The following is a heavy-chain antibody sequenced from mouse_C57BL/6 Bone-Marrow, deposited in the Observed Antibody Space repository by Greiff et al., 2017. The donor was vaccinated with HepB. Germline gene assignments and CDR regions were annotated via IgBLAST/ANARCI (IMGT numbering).Heavy chain of an antibody. CDR1: GYTFTEYT. D-gene: IGHD1-1*01. CDR3: ARHGGPFYYGSSYGYFDV. Sequence: VQLVESGAELVKPGASVKLSCKASGYTFTEYTIHWVKQRSGQGLEWIGWFYPGSGSIKYNEKFKDKATLTADKSSSTVYMELSRLTSEDSAVYFCARHGGPFYYGSSYGYFDVWGTGTTVTVSS. CDR2: FYPGSGSI. V-gene: IGHV1-62-2*01. J-gene: IGHJ1*03.